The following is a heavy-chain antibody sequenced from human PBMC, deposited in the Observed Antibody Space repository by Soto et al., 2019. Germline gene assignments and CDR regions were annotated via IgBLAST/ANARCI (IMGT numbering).Heavy chain of an antibody. V-gene: IGHV3-7*01. Sequence: EVQLVESGGGLVQPGGSLRLSCAASGFTFSSYWMSWVRQAPGKGLEWVANIKQDGSEKYYVDSVKGRFTISRDNAKNSLYLQMNSLRAEDTAVYYCARALPLYYYDSSGIDAFDIWGQGTMVTVSS. CDR3: ARALPLYYYDSSGIDAFDI. CDR2: IKQDGSEK. J-gene: IGHJ3*02. D-gene: IGHD3-22*01. CDR1: GFTFSSYW.